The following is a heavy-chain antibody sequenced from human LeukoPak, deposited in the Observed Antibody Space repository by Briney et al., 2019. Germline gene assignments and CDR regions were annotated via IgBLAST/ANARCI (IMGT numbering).Heavy chain of an antibody. CDR3: ARGKPFDY. Sequence: PGGSLRLSCVASGFTFSSYEMRWVRQAPGKGLEWVSHIGDSGTTIYYADSVRGRFTISRDNTKNSLYLQMNRLRVEDTAVYYCARGKPFDYWGQGTLVTVSS. V-gene: IGHV3-48*03. J-gene: IGHJ4*02. CDR1: GFTFSSYE. CDR2: IGDSGTTI.